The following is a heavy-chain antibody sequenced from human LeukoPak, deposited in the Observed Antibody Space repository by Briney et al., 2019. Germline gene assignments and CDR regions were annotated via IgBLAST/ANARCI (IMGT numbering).Heavy chain of an antibody. CDR3: ARDGGAVAGDAFDI. Sequence: PSETLSLTCTVSGGSISSGGYYWSWIRQHPGKGLEWIGYIYYSGGTYYNPSLKSRVTISVDTSKNQFSLKLSSVTAADTAVYYCARDGGAVAGDAFDIWGQGTMVTVSS. D-gene: IGHD6-19*01. CDR2: IYYSGGT. J-gene: IGHJ3*02. V-gene: IGHV4-31*03. CDR1: GGSISSGGYY.